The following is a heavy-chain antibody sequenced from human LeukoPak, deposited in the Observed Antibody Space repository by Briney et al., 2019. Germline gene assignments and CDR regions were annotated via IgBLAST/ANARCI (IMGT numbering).Heavy chain of an antibody. V-gene: IGHV1-69*13. Sequence: SVKVSCKASGYTFTSYGISWVRQAPGQGLEWMGGIIPIFGTANYAQKFQGRVTITADESTSTAYMELSGLRSEDTAVYYCARGEWEQQLAQTRYYYYYYYMDVWGKGTTVTVSS. CDR3: ARGEWEQQLAQTRYYYYYYYMDV. J-gene: IGHJ6*03. CDR1: GYTFTSYG. CDR2: IIPIFGTA. D-gene: IGHD6-13*01.